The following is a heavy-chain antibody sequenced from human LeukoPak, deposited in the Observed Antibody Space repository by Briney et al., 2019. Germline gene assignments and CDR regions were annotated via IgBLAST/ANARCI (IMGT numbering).Heavy chain of an antibody. Sequence: GASVKVSCKTSDYTFNTYSINWVRQAPGQGLVWLGWVNTYKGDTKYTQKFQGRVTLTTDPSTSTVYMELTNLRSDDTAMYYCARGRAAADDFDLWGQGTLVTVSS. CDR2: VNTYKGDT. V-gene: IGHV1-18*01. D-gene: IGHD6-13*01. CDR1: DYTFNTYS. J-gene: IGHJ4*02. CDR3: ARGRAAADDFDL.